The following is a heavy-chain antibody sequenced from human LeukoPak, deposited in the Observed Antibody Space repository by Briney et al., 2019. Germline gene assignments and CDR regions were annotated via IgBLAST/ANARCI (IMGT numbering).Heavy chain of an antibody. V-gene: IGHV3-53*01. CDR3: ARFSAVAGTDY. CDR2: IYSGGST. Sequence: GGSLRLSCAASGFTVSSNYMSWVRQAPGKGLEWVSVIYSGGSTYYADSVKGRFTISRDNSKNTLYLQMNSLRAEDTALYHCARFSAVAGTDYWGQGTQVTVSS. CDR1: GFTVSSNY. D-gene: IGHD6-19*01. J-gene: IGHJ4*02.